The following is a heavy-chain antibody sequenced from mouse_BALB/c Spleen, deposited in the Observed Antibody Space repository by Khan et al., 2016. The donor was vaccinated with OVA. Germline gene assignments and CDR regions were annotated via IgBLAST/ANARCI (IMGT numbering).Heavy chain of an antibody. CDR2: ISSGGHYT. D-gene: IGHD1-1*02. Sequence: EVELVESGGDLVKTGGSLKLSCAASGFTFSTYGMSWVRQTPDKKLEWVATISSGGHYTYYIDSVKGRFPISRDNAKNILYLQMTSLRSEDTAMYYCARLAYYYNSEGFAYWGQGTLVTVSA. V-gene: IGHV5-6*01. CDR1: GFTFSTYG. J-gene: IGHJ3*01. CDR3: ARLAYYYNSEGFAY.